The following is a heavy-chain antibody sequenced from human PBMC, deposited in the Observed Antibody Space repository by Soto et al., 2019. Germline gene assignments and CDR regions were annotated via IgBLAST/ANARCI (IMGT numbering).Heavy chain of an antibody. V-gene: IGHV4-34*12. CDR2: IIHSEST. CDR3: AGSSWAGSWFDP. Sequence: SETLSLTCAVYGGSFSAYYWSWVRQPPGKGLEWIGEIIHSESTKYNPSLKSRVTISVDTSKNQFSLKLSSVTAADTAVYYCAGSSWAGSWFDPWGQGTLVTVSS. D-gene: IGHD6-13*01. J-gene: IGHJ5*02. CDR1: GGSFSAYY.